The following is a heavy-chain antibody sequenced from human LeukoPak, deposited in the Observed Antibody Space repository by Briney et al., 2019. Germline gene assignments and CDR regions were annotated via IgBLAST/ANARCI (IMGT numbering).Heavy chain of an antibody. CDR1: GYTLTELS. D-gene: IGHD5-18*01. CDR3: LVDTAMVTGEGFDY. J-gene: IGHJ4*02. V-gene: IGHV1-24*01. CDR2: FDPEDGET. Sequence: ASVKVSCKVSGYTLTELSMHWVRQAPGKGLEWMGGFDPEDGETIYAQKFQGGVTMTEDTSTDTAYMELSSLRSEDTAVYYCLVDTAMVTGEGFDYWGQGTLVTVSS.